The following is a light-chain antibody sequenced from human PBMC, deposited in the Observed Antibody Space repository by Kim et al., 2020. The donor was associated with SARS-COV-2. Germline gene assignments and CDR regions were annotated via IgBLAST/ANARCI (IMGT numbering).Light chain of an antibody. CDR2: QDT. V-gene: IGLV3-1*01. CDR1: ILGNRY. Sequence: VSPGQTASITCSGDILGNRYASWYLQKTGQSPVLVIYQDTKRPSGIPERFSGSNSGNTATLTISGTQAMDEADYYCQAWDSTTAVFGGGTQLTVL. CDR3: QAWDSTTAV. J-gene: IGLJ2*01.